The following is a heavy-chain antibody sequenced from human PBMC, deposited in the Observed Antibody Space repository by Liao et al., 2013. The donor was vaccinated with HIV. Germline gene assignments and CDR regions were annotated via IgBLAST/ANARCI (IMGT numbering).Heavy chain of an antibody. CDR1: GGSISSGRYS. D-gene: IGHD3-3*01. CDR3: ARDTNFWSGSGGIDL. Sequence: QVQLQESGPGLVKPSQTLSLTCTVSGGSISSGRYSWSWIRQPAGKGLEWIGRIYPSGSTNYSPSLKSRVTISVDTSKNQFSLTLLSVTGADTAVYYCARDTNFWSGSGGIDLWGQGTLVTVSP. CDR2: IYPSGST. J-gene: IGHJ5*02. V-gene: IGHV4-61*02.